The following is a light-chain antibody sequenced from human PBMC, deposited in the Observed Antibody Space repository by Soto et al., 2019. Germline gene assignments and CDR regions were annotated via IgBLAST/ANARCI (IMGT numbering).Light chain of an antibody. CDR2: EVN. V-gene: IGLV2-8*01. J-gene: IGLJ2*01. Sequence: QSALTQPPSASGSPGQSVTISCTGTSSDVGDYKFVSWYQQHPGKAPKLLMYEVNRRPSGVPDRFSGSKSGNTASLTVSGIQAEDEAEYYCSSYAGNNNVVFGGGTKLTVL. CDR3: SSYAGNNNVV. CDR1: SSDVGDYKF.